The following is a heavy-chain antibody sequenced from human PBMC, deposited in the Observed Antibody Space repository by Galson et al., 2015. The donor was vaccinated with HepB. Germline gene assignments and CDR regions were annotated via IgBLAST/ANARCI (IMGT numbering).Heavy chain of an antibody. D-gene: IGHD2-15*01. V-gene: IGHV3-7*01. Sequence: SLRLSCAASGFTFSSYWMSWVRQAPGKGLEWVANIKQDGSEKYYVDSVKGRFTISRDNAKNSLYLQMNSLRAEDTAVYYCARRYCSGGSCYPDAFDIWGQGTMVTVSS. J-gene: IGHJ3*02. CDR1: GFTFSSYW. CDR3: ARRYCSGGSCYPDAFDI. CDR2: IKQDGSEK.